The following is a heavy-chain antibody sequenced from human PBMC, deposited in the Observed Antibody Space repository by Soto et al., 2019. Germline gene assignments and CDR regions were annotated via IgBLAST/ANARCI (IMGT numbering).Heavy chain of an antibody. CDR3: ASNVVVTAIVDY. V-gene: IGHV4-31*03. D-gene: IGHD2-21*02. Sequence: SETLSLTCTVSGGSISSGGYYWSWIRQHPGKGLEWIGYIYYSGSTYYNPSLKSRVTISVDTSKNQFSLKLSSVTAADTAVYYCASNVVVTAIVDYWGQGTLVTVSS. J-gene: IGHJ4*02. CDR2: IYYSGST. CDR1: GGSISSGGYY.